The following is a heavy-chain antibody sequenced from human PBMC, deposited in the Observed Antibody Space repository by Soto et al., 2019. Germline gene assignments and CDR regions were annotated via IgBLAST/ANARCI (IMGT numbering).Heavy chain of an antibody. CDR3: ARGPRVWGSYRSLGY. CDR2: INHSGST. V-gene: IGHV4-34*01. D-gene: IGHD3-16*02. CDR1: GGSFSGYY. Sequence: SETLSLTCAVYGGSFSGYYLSWIRQPPGKGLEWIGEINHSGSTNYNPSLKSRVTISVDTSKNQFSLKLSSVTAADTAVYYCARGPRVWGSYRSLGYWGQGTLVTVSS. J-gene: IGHJ4*02.